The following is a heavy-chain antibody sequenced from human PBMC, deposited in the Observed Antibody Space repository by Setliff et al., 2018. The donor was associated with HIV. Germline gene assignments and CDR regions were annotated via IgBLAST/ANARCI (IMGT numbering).Heavy chain of an antibody. CDR3: ARGASSETSDSPRIDYFYYLDV. J-gene: IGHJ6*03. V-gene: IGHV1-3*03. CDR1: GYSFSSYA. Sequence: ASVKVSCKASGYSFSSYAIHWVRQAPGQRPEWMGWINAAKGNTKYAEELQGRVTITRDTSARTVYMGLRSLRSEDTAVYYCARGASSETSDSPRIDYFYYLDVWGKGTTVTVSS. CDR2: INAAKGNT. D-gene: IGHD1-7*01.